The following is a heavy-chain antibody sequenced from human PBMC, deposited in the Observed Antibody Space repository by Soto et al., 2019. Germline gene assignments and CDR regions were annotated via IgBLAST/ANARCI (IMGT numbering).Heavy chain of an antibody. Sequence: GSLRLSCTASGLNFSTHAMSWVRQAPGKGLEWVSSISSGGTTTFYAASVEGRFTISRDKSKNTLYLQMNSLRADDAAVYYCAREGGSIGGWFGRKFDSWGQGTQVTVSS. V-gene: IGHV3-23*01. J-gene: IGHJ4*02. CDR2: ISSGGTTT. CDR3: AREGGSIGGWFGRKFDS. CDR1: GLNFSTHA. D-gene: IGHD6-19*01.